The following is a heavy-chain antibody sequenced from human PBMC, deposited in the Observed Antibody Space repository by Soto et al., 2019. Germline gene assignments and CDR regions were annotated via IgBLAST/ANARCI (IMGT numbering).Heavy chain of an antibody. V-gene: IGHV4-34*01. CDR2: IYYSGST. D-gene: IGHD4-17*01. J-gene: IGHJ4*02. CDR3: ATLYGDYVSY. Sequence: PSETLSLTCAVYGGSFSGYYWSWIRQPPGKGLEWIGSIYYSGSTYYNPSLKSRVTISVDTSKNQFSLKLSSVTAADTAVYYCATLYGDYVSYWGQGTLVTVSS. CDR1: GGSFSGYY.